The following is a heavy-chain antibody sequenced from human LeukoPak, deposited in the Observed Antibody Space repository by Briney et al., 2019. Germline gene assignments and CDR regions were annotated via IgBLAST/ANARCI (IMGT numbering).Heavy chain of an antibody. CDR1: GFTFSSYA. CDR2: ISGSGVTT. CDR3: TKGPWDLPHAFDI. J-gene: IGHJ3*02. Sequence: GGSLRLSCAASGFTFSSYAMSWVRQAPGKGLECVSTISGSGVTTRYADSVRGRFTISRDSSKNTLYLQMNSLRAEDTAIYYCTKGPWDLPHAFDIWGLGTMVTVSS. V-gene: IGHV3-23*01. D-gene: IGHD1-26*01.